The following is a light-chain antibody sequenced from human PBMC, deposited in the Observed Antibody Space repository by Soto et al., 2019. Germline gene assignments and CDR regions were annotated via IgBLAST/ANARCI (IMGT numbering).Light chain of an antibody. CDR1: SSDLAIYNY. CDR3: SSYTDSSNYV. CDR2: QVT. V-gene: IGLV2-14*01. J-gene: IGLJ1*01. Sequence: QSALTQPASVSGSPGQSITLSCTGTSSDLAIYNYVSWYQQQPGKAPKLMIYQVTNRPSGVSNRFSGSRSGNTASLTISGLQAEDEADYYFSSYTDSSNYVFGTGTKVTVL.